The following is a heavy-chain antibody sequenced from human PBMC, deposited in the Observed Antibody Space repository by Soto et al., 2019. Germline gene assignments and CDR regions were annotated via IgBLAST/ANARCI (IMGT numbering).Heavy chain of an antibody. Sequence: PGESLKISCKGSGYSFTSYWIGWVRQMPGKGLEWMRIIYPGDSDTRYSPSFQGQVTISADKSISTAYLQWSSLKASDTAMYYCASSSAIAVAGTAGVDYWGQGTLVTVSS. CDR3: ASSSAIAVAGTAGVDY. V-gene: IGHV5-51*01. CDR1: GYSFTSYW. J-gene: IGHJ4*02. CDR2: IYPGDSDT. D-gene: IGHD6-19*01.